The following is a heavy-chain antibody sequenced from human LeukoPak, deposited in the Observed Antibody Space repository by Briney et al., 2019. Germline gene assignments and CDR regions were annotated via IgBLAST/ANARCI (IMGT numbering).Heavy chain of an antibody. CDR3: ARVLFGVVTPFDY. Sequence: ASVKVSCKASGYTFTGYYMHWVRQAPGQGLEWMGWINPNSGGTNYAQKFQGRVTMTTDTSISTAYMELSKLRSDGTAVYYCARVLFGVVTPFDYWGQGTLVTVSS. CDR1: GYTFTGYY. V-gene: IGHV1-2*02. CDR2: INPNSGGT. J-gene: IGHJ4*02. D-gene: IGHD3-3*01.